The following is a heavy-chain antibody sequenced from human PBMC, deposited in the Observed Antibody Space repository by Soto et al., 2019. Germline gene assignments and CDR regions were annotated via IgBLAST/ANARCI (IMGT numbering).Heavy chain of an antibody. D-gene: IGHD6-13*01. J-gene: IGHJ4*02. CDR3: AHSPSSWYPSYFDS. CDR2: IYWDDGK. Sequence: QITLKESGPTLMKPTQTLTLTCTFSGFSLSSSGVGVGWIRQPPGKALEWLALIYWDDGKRYSPSLKSRLTITKDTSKNQVVLTMTNMDPVDTATYYCAHSPSSWYPSYFDSWGQGTLVTVSS. CDR1: GFSLSSSGVG. V-gene: IGHV2-5*02.